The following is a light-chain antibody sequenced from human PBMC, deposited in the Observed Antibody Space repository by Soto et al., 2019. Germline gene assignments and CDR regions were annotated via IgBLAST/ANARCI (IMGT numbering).Light chain of an antibody. J-gene: IGLJ2*01. V-gene: IGLV4-69*01. CDR2: VNSEGSH. Sequence: QSVLTQSPSASASLGASVKLTCTLSSGHSNYAIAWHQQQPGKGPRYLMKVNSEGSHSKGDGIPDRFSGSSSGTERLLTISSLEYDDEADYYCQTWGTGFHVVFGGGTKVTVL. CDR1: SGHSNYA. CDR3: QTWGTGFHVV.